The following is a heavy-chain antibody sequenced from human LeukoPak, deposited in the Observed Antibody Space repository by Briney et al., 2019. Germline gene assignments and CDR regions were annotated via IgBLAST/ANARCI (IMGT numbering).Heavy chain of an antibody. CDR1: GGSISSGSYY. CDR3: ARVVVGATTPYYYYYMDV. V-gene: IGHV4-61*02. J-gene: IGHJ6*03. CDR2: IYTSGST. Sequence: SETLSLTCTVSGGSISSGSYYWSWIRQPAGKGLEWIGRIYTSGSTNYNPSLKSRVTISVDTSKNQFSLKLSSVTAADTAVYYCARVVVGATTPYYYYYMDVWGKGTTVTVSS. D-gene: IGHD1-26*01.